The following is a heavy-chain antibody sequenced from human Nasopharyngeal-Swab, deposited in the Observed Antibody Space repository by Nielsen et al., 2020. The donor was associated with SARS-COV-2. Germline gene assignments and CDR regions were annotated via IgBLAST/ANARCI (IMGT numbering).Heavy chain of an antibody. Sequence: KVSCKGSAYSLTSNWIGWVRQMPAKGLEWMGIIYPGDSDTRYSPPFQGQVTISTDKSISTAYLHWSSLKASDTAMCYCARHEGYTSSWDWGQGTLVTVSS. D-gene: IGHD6-13*01. CDR1: AYSLTSNW. J-gene: IGHJ4*02. CDR3: ARHEGYTSSWD. CDR2: IYPGDSDT. V-gene: IGHV5-51*01.